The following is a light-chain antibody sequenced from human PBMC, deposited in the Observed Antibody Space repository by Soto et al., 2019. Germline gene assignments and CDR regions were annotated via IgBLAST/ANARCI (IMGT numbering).Light chain of an antibody. CDR3: QQYVSPPIT. J-gene: IGKJ5*01. CDR2: GAS. V-gene: IGKV3-20*01. Sequence: EIVLTQAPDTLSLSPVESDTLYCRPSQSLSSSSLAWYQQKPGQAPRVLISGASRRATDIPDRFSGSGSGTDFTLTISRLEPEDFAVYYCQQYVSPPITFGQGTRLEI. CDR1: QSLSSSS.